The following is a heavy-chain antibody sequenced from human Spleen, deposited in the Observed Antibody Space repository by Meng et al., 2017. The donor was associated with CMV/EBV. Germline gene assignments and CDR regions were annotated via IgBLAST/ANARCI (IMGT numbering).Heavy chain of an antibody. J-gene: IGHJ4*02. CDR2: IYSDGST. D-gene: IGHD2-2*01. CDR3: AKVTIGYCGSSSCRGDY. V-gene: IGHV3-53*01. CDR1: ELTVSSNY. Sequence: GESLKISCAASELTVSSNYMSWVRQAPGKGLEWVSVIYSDGSTYYADSVKGRFTISRDISKNTLYLQMNSLRAEDTAIYYCAKVTIGYCGSSSCRGDYWGQGTLVTVSS.